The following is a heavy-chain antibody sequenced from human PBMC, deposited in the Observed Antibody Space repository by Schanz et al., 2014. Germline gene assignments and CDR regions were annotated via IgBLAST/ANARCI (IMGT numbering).Heavy chain of an antibody. CDR2: ISYSGVT. D-gene: IGHD3-10*01. J-gene: IGHJ4*02. CDR1: GDSISSGGYY. Sequence: QVQLQESGPGLVKPSQTLSLTCTVSGDSISSGGYYWSWIRQHPGKGLEWIGYISYSGVTYYNPSLKSRVTISVARSRNQFSLRLDSVTAADTAVYYCALREKPYGPFASWGQGALXTVSS. CDR3: ALREKPYGPFAS. V-gene: IGHV4-31*09.